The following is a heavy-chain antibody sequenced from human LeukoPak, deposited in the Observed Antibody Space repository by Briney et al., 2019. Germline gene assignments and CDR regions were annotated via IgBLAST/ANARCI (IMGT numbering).Heavy chain of an antibody. Sequence: SETLSLTCTVSGGSISSGSYYWSWIRQPAGKGLEWIGRIYTSGSTNYNPSLKSRVTISVDTSKNQFSLKLSSVTAADTAVYYCARHWFGELGDWFDPWGQGTLVTVSS. CDR3: ARHWFGELGDWFDP. CDR1: GGSISSGSYY. J-gene: IGHJ5*02. CDR2: IYTSGST. V-gene: IGHV4-61*02. D-gene: IGHD3-10*01.